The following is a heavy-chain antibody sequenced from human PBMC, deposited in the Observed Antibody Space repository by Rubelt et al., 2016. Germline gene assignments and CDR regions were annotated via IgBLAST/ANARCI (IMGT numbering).Heavy chain of an antibody. Sequence: QVQLVQSGAEVKKPGASVKVSCKASGYTFTSYGISWVRQAPGQGLEWMGWIRAYNGNTNYAQKLQGRVTMTTDRSTSTAYMELRSRRSDDTAVYYCARDKEWLATRGFQNWFDPWGQGTLVTVSS. CDR2: IRAYNGNT. D-gene: IGHD6-19*01. V-gene: IGHV1-18*01. CDR1: GYTFTSYG. J-gene: IGHJ5*02. CDR3: ARDKEWLATRGFQNWFDP.